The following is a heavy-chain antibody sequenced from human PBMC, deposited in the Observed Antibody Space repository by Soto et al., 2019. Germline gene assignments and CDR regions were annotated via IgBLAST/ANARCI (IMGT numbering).Heavy chain of an antibody. Sequence: GGSLRLSCAASGFTFSSYAMSWVRQAPGKGLEWVSAISGSGGSTYYADSVKGRFTISRDNSKNTLYLQMNSLRAEDTAVYYCANDGLRFLEWLSRNFYYGMDVWGQGTTVTVSS. CDR1: GFTFSSYA. D-gene: IGHD3-3*01. J-gene: IGHJ6*02. V-gene: IGHV3-23*01. CDR3: ANDGLRFLEWLSRNFYYGMDV. CDR2: ISGSGGST.